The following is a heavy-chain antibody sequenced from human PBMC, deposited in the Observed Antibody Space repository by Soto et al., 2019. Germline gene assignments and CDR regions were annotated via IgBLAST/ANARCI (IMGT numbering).Heavy chain of an antibody. CDR1: GGSISSSSYY. J-gene: IGHJ4*02. V-gene: IGHV4-61*05. D-gene: IGHD2-21*01. Sequence: SETLSLTCTVSGGSISSSSYYWGWIRQPPGKGLEWIGYIYYSGSTNYNPSLKSRVTISVDTSKNQFSLKLSSVTAADTAVYYCARVWGYYFDYWGQGTLVTVSS. CDR3: ARVWGYYFDY. CDR2: IYYSGST.